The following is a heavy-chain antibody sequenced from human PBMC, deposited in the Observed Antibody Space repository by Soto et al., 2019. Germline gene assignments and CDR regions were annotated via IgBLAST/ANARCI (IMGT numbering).Heavy chain of an antibody. CDR3: ARDLISNYHYYGMDV. CDR2: IIPFFHAA. CDR1: ADSFSSSA. J-gene: IGHJ6*02. Sequence: QVQLVQSVAEVKKPGSSVKVSCKASADSFSSSAFSWVRQAPGQGLEWMGGIIPFFHAANYAQRFQGRVTITADESTSTVYMELSSLRSEDTAIYYCARDLISNYHYYGMDVWGQGTTVTVSS. V-gene: IGHV1-69*01.